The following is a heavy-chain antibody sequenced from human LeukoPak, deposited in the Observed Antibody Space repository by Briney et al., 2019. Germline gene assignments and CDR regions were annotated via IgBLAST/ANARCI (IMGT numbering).Heavy chain of an antibody. Sequence: GGSLRLSCAASGFTFTSHGMNWVRQAPGKGLEWVSSISSSSSYIYYADSVKGRFTISRDNAKNSLYLQMNSLRAEDTAVYYCARVLRYFDGYYFDYWGQGTLVTVSS. J-gene: IGHJ4*02. V-gene: IGHV3-21*01. CDR2: ISSSSSYI. D-gene: IGHD3-9*01. CDR3: ARVLRYFDGYYFDY. CDR1: GFTFTSHG.